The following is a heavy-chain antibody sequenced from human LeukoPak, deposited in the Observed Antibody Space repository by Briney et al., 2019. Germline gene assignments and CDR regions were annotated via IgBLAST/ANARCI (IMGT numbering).Heavy chain of an antibody. CDR1: GGSISSYY. Sequence: SETLSLTCTVSGGSISSYYWSWIRQPPGKGLEWIGYIYYSGSTNYNPSLKSRVTISVDTSKNQFSLKLSSVTAADTAVYYCARAGESGSRYYFGYWGQGTLVTVSS. CDR3: ARAGESGSRYYFGY. V-gene: IGHV4-59*01. J-gene: IGHJ4*02. CDR2: IYYSGST. D-gene: IGHD1-26*01.